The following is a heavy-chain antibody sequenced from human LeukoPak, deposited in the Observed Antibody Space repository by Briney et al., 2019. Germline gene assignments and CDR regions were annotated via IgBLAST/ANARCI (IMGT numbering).Heavy chain of an antibody. D-gene: IGHD1-1*01. CDR3: ARELHVERDDY. Sequence: ASVKVSCKASGFVFTSYGFTWVRQAPGQGLEWMGWISANDGKTHYSEKHQGRVTMSTDTVTSTAYMELRSLRSDDTAVYYGARELHVERDDYWGQGTLVTVSS. CDR1: GFVFTSYG. CDR2: ISANDGKT. J-gene: IGHJ4*02. V-gene: IGHV1-18*01.